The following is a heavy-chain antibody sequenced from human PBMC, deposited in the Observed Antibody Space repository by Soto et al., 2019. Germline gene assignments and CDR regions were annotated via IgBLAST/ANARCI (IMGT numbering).Heavy chain of an antibody. Sequence: SVKVSCKASGGTFSSYAISWVRQAPGQGLEWMGGIIPIFGTANYAQKFQGRVTITADESTSTAYMELSSLRSEDTAVYYCARDGIAARANYYYYGMDVWGQGTTVTVSS. D-gene: IGHD6-6*01. CDR1: GGTFSSYA. V-gene: IGHV1-69*13. CDR2: IIPIFGTA. J-gene: IGHJ6*02. CDR3: ARDGIAARANYYYYGMDV.